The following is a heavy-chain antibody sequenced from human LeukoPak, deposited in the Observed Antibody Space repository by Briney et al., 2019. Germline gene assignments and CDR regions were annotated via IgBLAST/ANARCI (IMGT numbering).Heavy chain of an antibody. CDR3: ASGKRSGYSGYQPFDY. D-gene: IGHD5-12*01. Sequence: SETLSLTCTVSGGSISSYYWSWIRQPPGKGLEWIGHIYHTGSTFYNPFLKSRVTISLDRSKNQVSLKLSSVTAADTAVYYCASGKRSGYSGYQPFDYWGQGTLVTVSS. V-gene: IGHV4-59*12. J-gene: IGHJ4*02. CDR1: GGSISSYY. CDR2: IYHTGST.